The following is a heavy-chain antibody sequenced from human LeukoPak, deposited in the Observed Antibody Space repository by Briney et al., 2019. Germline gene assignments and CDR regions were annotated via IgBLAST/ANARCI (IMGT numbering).Heavy chain of an antibody. CDR2: IYPGDSDT. V-gene: IGHV5-51*01. D-gene: IGHD2-2*01. CDR1: GYSFTSYW. CDR3: ARRYCSSTSCRTPFDY. Sequence: GESLKISCKGSGYSFTSYWIGWVRQMPGKGLEWMGIIYPGDSDTRYSPSFQGQVAISADKSISTAYLQWSSLKASDTAMYYCARRYCSSTSCRTPFDYWGQGTLVTVSS. J-gene: IGHJ4*02.